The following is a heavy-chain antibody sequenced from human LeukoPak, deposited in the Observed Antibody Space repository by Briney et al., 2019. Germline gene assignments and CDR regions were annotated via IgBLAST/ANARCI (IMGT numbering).Heavy chain of an antibody. Sequence: GASVKVSCKASEGTFSSYAISWVRQAPGQGLEWMGGIIPIFGTANYAQKFQGRVTITADESTSTAYMELSSLRSEDTAVYYCARVGGGSSTWYGWFDPWGQGTLVTVSS. CDR2: IIPIFGTA. D-gene: IGHD6-13*01. CDR1: EGTFSSYA. V-gene: IGHV1-69*13. J-gene: IGHJ5*02. CDR3: ARVGGGSSTWYGWFDP.